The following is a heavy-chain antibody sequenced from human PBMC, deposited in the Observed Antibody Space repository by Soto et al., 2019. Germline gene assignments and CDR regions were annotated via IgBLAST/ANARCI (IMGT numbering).Heavy chain of an antibody. CDR3: ARSLLTSSWYAGS. CDR2: ISTSGTT. V-gene: IGHV4-4*07. D-gene: IGHD6-13*01. CDR1: GSSISSYF. Sequence: PSETLSLTCTVSGSSISSYFWPWIRQPAGKGLDWIGRISTSGTTNYNPSLKSRVTMSVDTSKNHFSLNLSSVTAADTAVYYCARSLLTSSWYAGSWGQGTLVTVSS. J-gene: IGHJ5*02.